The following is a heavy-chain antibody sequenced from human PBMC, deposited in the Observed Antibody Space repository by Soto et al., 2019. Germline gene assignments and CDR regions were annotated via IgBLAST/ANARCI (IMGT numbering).Heavy chain of an antibody. D-gene: IGHD2-2*01. CDR1: GFTFSGSA. J-gene: IGHJ6*03. CDR3: TRRGGVDCSSTSCSYYMDV. V-gene: IGHV3-73*01. Sequence: GGSLRLSCAASGFTFSGSAMHWVRQASGKGLEWVGRIRSKANSYATAYAASVKGRFTISRDDSKNTAYLQMNSLKTEDTAVYYCTRRGGVDCSSTSCSYYMDVWGKGTTVTVSS. CDR2: IRSKANSYAT.